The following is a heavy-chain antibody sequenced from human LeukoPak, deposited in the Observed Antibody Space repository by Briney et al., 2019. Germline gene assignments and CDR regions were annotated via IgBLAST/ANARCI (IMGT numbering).Heavy chain of an antibody. CDR2: FYRGGST. J-gene: IGHJ4*02. Sequence: EGSLRLSCAASGFTVSANHMGWVRQAPGKGLEWVSIFYRGGSTYYADSVKGRFTISRDSSKNTLYLQMTSLRGEDTAVYYCAKDSRHRIVGTTTFLDYWGQGTLVTVSS. CDR1: GFTVSANH. V-gene: IGHV3-66*01. CDR3: AKDSRHRIVGTTTFLDY. D-gene: IGHD1-26*01.